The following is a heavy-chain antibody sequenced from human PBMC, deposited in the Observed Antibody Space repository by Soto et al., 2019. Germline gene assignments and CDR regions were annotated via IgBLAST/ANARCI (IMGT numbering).Heavy chain of an antibody. V-gene: IGHV5-51*01. CDR2: IYPGDSDT. CDR3: VRDVIAAAPPYSYYGMHV. D-gene: IGHD6-25*01. CDR1: GYSFTSYW. J-gene: IGHJ6*02. Sequence: PGESLKISCKGSGYSFTSYWIGWVRQMPGKGLEWMGIIYPGDSDTRYSPSFQGQVTISADKSISTAYLQWSSLKASDTAMYYCVRDVIAAAPPYSYYGMHVWGPGTTVTVSS.